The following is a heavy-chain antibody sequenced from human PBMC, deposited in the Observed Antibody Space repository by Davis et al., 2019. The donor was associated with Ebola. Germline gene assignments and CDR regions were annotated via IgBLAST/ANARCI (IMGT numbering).Heavy chain of an antibody. J-gene: IGHJ4*02. Sequence: GESLKISCAASGFTFSSYWMHWVRQAPGKGLVWVSRINSDGSSTSYADSVKGRFTISRDNAKNTLYLQMNSLRAEDTAVYYCARSPARVIYGDGPDYWGQGTLVTVSS. D-gene: IGHD4-17*01. V-gene: IGHV3-74*01. CDR3: ARSPARVIYGDGPDY. CDR1: GFTFSSYW. CDR2: INSDGSST.